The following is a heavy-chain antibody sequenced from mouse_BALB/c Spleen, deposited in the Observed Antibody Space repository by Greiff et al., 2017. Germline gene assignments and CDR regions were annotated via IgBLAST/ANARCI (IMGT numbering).Heavy chain of an antibody. J-gene: IGHJ1*01. Sequence: VQLQQSGAELAKPGASVKMSCKASGYTFTSYWMHWVKQRPGQGLEWIGYINPSTGYTEYNQKFKDKATLTADTSSSTAYMQLSSLTSEDAAVYYCARTRRYLDDWGEGTTVTVSS. CDR3: ARTRRYLDD. CDR2: INPSTGYT. V-gene: IGHV1-7*01. CDR1: GYTFTSYW.